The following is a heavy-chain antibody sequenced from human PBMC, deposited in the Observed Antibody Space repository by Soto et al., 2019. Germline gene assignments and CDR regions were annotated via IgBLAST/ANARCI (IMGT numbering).Heavy chain of an antibody. CDR3: ASANYGDSDY. CDR1: GYTFPSST. V-gene: IGHV1-18*01. Sequence: QGELVQSGAEVKKPGASVKVSCKASGYTFPSSTISWLRQAPGQGLEWLGWINAYSGDRKFAQRCQGRVTMTTDTSKSTAYLELTSLTSDDTAIYYCASANYGDSDYWGQGTLLTVSS. J-gene: IGHJ4*02. CDR2: INAYSGDR. D-gene: IGHD4-17*01.